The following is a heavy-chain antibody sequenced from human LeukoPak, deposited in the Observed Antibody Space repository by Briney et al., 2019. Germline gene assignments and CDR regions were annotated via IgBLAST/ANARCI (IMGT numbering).Heavy chain of an antibody. CDR3: ARDSETGYSPYFDY. D-gene: IGHD3-9*01. CDR2: IIPIFGTA. V-gene: IGHV1-69*06. J-gene: IGHJ4*02. CDR1: GGTFSSYA. Sequence: GSSVKVSCKASGGTFSSYAVSWVRQAPGQGLEWMGGIIPIFGTANYAQKFQGRVTITADKSTSTAYMELSSLRSEDTAVYYCARDSETGYSPYFDYWGQGTLVTVSS.